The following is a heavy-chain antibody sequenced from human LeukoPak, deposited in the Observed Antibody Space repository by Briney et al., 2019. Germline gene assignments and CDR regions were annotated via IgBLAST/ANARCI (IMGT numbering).Heavy chain of an antibody. CDR3: AKDARDSSASDAFDI. V-gene: IGHV3-30*02. D-gene: IGHD3-22*01. Sequence: GGSLRLSCAASGFTFSSFGMHWVRQAPGKGLEWVAFIRYAGSNKHSADSVRGRFTISRDNSKNTLYLQMNSLRAEDTAVYYCAKDARDSSASDAFDIWGQGTMVTVSS. CDR1: GFTFSSFG. CDR2: IRYAGSNK. J-gene: IGHJ3*02.